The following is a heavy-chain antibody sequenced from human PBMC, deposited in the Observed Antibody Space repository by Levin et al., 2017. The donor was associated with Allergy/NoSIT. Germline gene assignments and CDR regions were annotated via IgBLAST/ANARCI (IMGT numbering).Heavy chain of an antibody. CDR1: GFTFSSYA. Sequence: GGSLRLSCAASGFTFSSYAMHWVRQAPGKGLEWVAVISYDGSNKYYADSVKGRFTISRDNSKNTLYLQMNSLRAEDTAVYYCARERESGNWGFDYWGQGTLVTVSS. V-gene: IGHV3-30-3*01. J-gene: IGHJ4*02. CDR2: ISYDGSNK. D-gene: IGHD4-23*01. CDR3: ARERESGNWGFDY.